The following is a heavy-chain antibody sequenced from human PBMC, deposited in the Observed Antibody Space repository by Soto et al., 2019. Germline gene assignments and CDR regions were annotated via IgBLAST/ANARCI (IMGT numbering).Heavy chain of an antibody. D-gene: IGHD2-15*01. CDR1: GYNFPSFN. CDR2: MNPTNVNA. CDR3: ARAGGIAGSGLDI. V-gene: IGHV1-8*01. Sequence: QERLVQSGAELRRPGASVKISCRASGYNFPSFNVNWVRQASGQGPEWLGWMNPTNVNAAFARAFQGRVTISRDISTDTAYLELGSLSSGDTAIYYCARAGGIAGSGLDIWGPGTVVTVS. J-gene: IGHJ4*02.